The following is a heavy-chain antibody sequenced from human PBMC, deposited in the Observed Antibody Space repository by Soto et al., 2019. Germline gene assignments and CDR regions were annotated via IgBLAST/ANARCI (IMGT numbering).Heavy chain of an antibody. J-gene: IGHJ4*02. CDR3: ARGFEYGTFLLDS. D-gene: IGHD3-10*01. CDR1: GFTFSSYG. Sequence: GGSLRLSCAASGFTFSSYGMHWVRQAPGKGLEWVAVISYDGSNKYYADSVKGRFTISRDNSKNTLYLQMNSLRAEDTAVYYCARGFEYGTFLLDSWGLGTLVTVSS. V-gene: IGHV3-30*03. CDR2: ISYDGSNK.